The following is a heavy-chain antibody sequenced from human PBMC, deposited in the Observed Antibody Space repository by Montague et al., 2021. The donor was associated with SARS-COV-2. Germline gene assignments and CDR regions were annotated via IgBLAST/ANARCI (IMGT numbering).Heavy chain of an antibody. CDR1: GGSISSYY. Sequence: SETLSLTCTVSGGSISSYYWSWTRQPPGKGLEWIGYSYYSGSTNYNPSLKSRVTISVDTSKNQFSLKLSSVTAADTAVYYCAGASVARKVLDYWGQGTLVTVSS. V-gene: IGHV4-59*01. D-gene: IGHD6-19*01. CDR2: SYYSGST. CDR3: AGASVARKVLDY. J-gene: IGHJ4*02.